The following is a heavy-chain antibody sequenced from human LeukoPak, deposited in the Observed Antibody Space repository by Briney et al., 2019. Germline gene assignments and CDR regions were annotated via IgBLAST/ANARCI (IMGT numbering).Heavy chain of an antibody. CDR2: IYTSGIT. Sequence: SETLSLTCTVSGGSISSYYWSWIRQPAGKGLEWIGRIYTSGITNYSPSLKSRVTMSVDTSKNQFSLKLSSVTAADTAVYYCARDGTKSSTSFYYYYSMDVWGKGTTVTVSS. J-gene: IGHJ6*03. V-gene: IGHV4-4*07. CDR1: GGSISSYY. CDR3: ARDGTKSSTSFYYYYSMDV. D-gene: IGHD2-2*01.